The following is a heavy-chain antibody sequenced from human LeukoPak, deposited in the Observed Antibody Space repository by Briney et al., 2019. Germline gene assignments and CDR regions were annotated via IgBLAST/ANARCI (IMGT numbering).Heavy chain of an antibody. J-gene: IGHJ4*02. V-gene: IGHV3-48*03. Sequence: GGSLRLSCAASGFSFSSYELHWVRQAPGKGLEWVSYISSSGNTIYYADSVQGRFTISRDNAKSSLYLQMNSLRADDTAVYYCAGTRVVRGVIITPFYCWGQGTLVTVSS. CDR2: ISSSGNTI. CDR1: GFSFSSYE. D-gene: IGHD3-10*01. CDR3: AGTRVVRGVIITPFYC.